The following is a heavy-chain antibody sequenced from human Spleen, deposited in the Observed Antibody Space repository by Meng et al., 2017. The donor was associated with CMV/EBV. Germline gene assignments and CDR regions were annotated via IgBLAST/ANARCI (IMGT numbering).Heavy chain of an antibody. V-gene: IGHV1-18*04. CDR1: GYIFVSYG. CDR3: ARGSPSRVFFGMDV. Sequence: ASVKVSCKASGYIFVSYGISWVRQAPGQGLEWMGWISAYNGNTNYAQKLQGRVTMTTDPSTSTAYMELRSLRSDDTAVYYCARGSPSRVFFGMDVWGQGTTVTVSS. J-gene: IGHJ6*02. CDR2: ISAYNGNT. D-gene: IGHD3-10*01.